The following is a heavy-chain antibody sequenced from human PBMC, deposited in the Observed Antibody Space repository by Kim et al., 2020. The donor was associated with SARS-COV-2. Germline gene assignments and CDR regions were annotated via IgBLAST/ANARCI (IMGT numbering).Heavy chain of an antibody. V-gene: IGHV1-2*06. J-gene: IGHJ4*02. D-gene: IGHD3-22*01. CDR1: GYTFTTYY. Sequence: ASVKVSCKASGYTFTTYYIHWVRQAPGQGLEWMGRINPNSGATNYAQKFQGRVTMTRDSSISTAYMELSSLRSDDTAVYSCARDLRPTYYFDSRALLPNYFGQGTLVSVSP. CDR2: INPNSGAT. CDR3: ARDLRPTYYFDSRALLPNY.